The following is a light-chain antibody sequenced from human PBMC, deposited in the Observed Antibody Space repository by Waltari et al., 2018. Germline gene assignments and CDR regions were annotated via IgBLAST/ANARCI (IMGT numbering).Light chain of an antibody. Sequence: DIQMTQSPSSVSASIGDKVTITCRASQDISTWLAWFQQKPGKAPKLLIYAASTLQNEVPSRFRGSGSGKDFTLSISSLQAEDFATYYCQQTNSFPITFGQGTRLDMK. J-gene: IGKJ5*01. V-gene: IGKV1D-12*01. CDR3: QQTNSFPIT. CDR2: AAS. CDR1: QDISTW.